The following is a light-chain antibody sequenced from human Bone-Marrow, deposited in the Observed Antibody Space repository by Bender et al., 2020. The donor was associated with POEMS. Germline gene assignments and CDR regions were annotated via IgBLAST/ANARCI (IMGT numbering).Light chain of an antibody. V-gene: IGLV2-14*01. CDR1: SSDVGGSNY. Sequence: QSALTQPASVSGSPGQSITISCTGTSSDVGGSNYVSWFQQHPGEAPKLIIYEVRNRPSGVSYRFSGSKSGNTASLTISGLQAEDEADYYCSSYTASNTLVFGTGTRVSVL. CDR3: SSYTASNTLV. J-gene: IGLJ1*01. CDR2: EVR.